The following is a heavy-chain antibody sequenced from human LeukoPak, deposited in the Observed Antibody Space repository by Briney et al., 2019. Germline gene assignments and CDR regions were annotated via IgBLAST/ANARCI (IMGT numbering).Heavy chain of an antibody. CDR3: ASFSASYYYYMDV. CDR2: IYYSGST. J-gene: IGHJ6*03. CDR1: GGSISSSSYY. Sequence: SETLSLTCTFPGGSISSSSYYWGWIRQPPGKGLEWIGSIYYSGSTYYNPSLKSRVTISVDTSKNQFSLKLSSVTAADTAVYYCASFSASYYYYMDVWGKGTTVTVSS. D-gene: IGHD3-10*01. V-gene: IGHV4-39*01.